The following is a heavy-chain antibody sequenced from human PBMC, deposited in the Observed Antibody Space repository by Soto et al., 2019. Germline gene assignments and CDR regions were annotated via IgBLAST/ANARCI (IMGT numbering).Heavy chain of an antibody. CDR1: GYSISSGYY. CDR3: ARGEQVLVPFWFDP. Sequence: SETLSLTCAVSGYSISSGYYWGWIRQPPGEGLEWLGTMYHSGTTYYNPSLKSRVTISIDKSKNELSLNLSSWTATDTAVTYCARGEQVLVPFWFDPWGQGTLVTVSS. V-gene: IGHV4-38-2*01. J-gene: IGHJ5*02. D-gene: IGHD6-13*01. CDR2: MYHSGTT.